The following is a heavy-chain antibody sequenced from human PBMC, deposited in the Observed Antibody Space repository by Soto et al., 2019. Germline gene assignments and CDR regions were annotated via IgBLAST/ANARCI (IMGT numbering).Heavy chain of an antibody. J-gene: IGHJ4*02. CDR1: EFTFDNYA. CDR3: ATDPSTGYADY. Sequence: GGSLRLSCATSEFTFDNYAMAWVRQAPGKGLEWVSTISKTGNSHYADSVEGRFTISRDNSRNTLYLLMNSLGADDTAVYYCATDPSTGYADYWGQGTLVTVSS. V-gene: IGHV3-23*01. CDR2: ISKTGNS. D-gene: IGHD3-9*01.